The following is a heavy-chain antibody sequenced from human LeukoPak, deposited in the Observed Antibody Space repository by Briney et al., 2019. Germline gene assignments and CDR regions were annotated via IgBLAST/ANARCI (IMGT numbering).Heavy chain of an antibody. CDR1: GGSFCGYC. Sequence: PSETLSLTCAVYGGSFCGYCWCWIRQPPGKGLEWVGKTNCNATNNDTPSIQIRVTTSVATSKNQFSLKLSSVTAADTAVYYCARNGGLYSSGHMDGWGQGTTVTASS. D-gene: IGHD3-10*01. V-gene: IGHV4-34*01. J-gene: IGHJ6*01. CDR3: ARNGGLYSSGHMDG. CDR2: TNCNATN.